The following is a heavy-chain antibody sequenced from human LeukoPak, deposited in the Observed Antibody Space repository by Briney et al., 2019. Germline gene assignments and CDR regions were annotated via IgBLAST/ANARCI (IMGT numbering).Heavy chain of an antibody. D-gene: IGHD1-26*01. J-gene: IGHJ4*02. CDR2: IRYDGSNK. CDR1: GFTFSSYG. Sequence: GGSLRLSCVASGFTFSSYGMHWVRQAPGKGLEWVAFIRYDGSNKYYADSVKGRFTISRDNSKNTMYLQMNSLRVADTAVYYCAKDHGLYSGTYYDCFDYWGQGALVTVSS. V-gene: IGHV3-30*02. CDR3: AKDHGLYSGTYYDCFDY.